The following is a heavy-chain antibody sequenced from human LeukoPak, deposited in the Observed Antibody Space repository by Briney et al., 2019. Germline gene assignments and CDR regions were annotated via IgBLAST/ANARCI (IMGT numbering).Heavy chain of an antibody. J-gene: IGHJ4*02. CDR1: GFAFSSYE. Sequence: GSLILSCSSSGFAFSSYEMNWVRQAPGKGLEWVSYISSSGSIIYYADSVKGRFTISRDNAKNSLFLQMNSLRVEDTAVYYCARTMWGFDYWGQGTLVTVSS. D-gene: IGHD7-27*01. CDR2: ISSSGSII. CDR3: ARTMWGFDY. V-gene: IGHV3-48*03.